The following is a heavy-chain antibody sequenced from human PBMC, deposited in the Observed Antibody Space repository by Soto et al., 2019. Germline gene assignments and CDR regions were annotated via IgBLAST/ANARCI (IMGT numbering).Heavy chain of an antibody. CDR2: ISYDGSNK. Sequence: VQLVESGGGVVQPGRSLRLSCAASGFTFSSYGMHWVRQAPGKGLEWVAVISYDGSNKYYADSVKGRFTISRDNSKNTLYLQMNSLRAEDTAVYYCAKVSCSGGSCYDYYYGMDVWGQGTTVTVSS. J-gene: IGHJ6*02. V-gene: IGHV3-30*18. CDR3: AKVSCSGGSCYDYYYGMDV. CDR1: GFTFSSYG. D-gene: IGHD2-15*01.